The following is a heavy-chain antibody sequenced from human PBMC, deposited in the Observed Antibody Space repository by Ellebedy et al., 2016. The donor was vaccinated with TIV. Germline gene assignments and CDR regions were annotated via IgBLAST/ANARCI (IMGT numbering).Heavy chain of an antibody. Sequence: PGGSLRLSCAASGFTFRNYCMSWVRQAPRKGLEWVANIKQDGSEKNYVDSVKGRFTISRDNAKNSLYLQMNSLRAEDTAVYYCAMGGGPHFDWLLAWGQGTLVTVSS. CDR3: AMGGGPHFDWLLA. CDR2: IKQDGSEK. D-gene: IGHD3-9*01. V-gene: IGHV3-7*01. J-gene: IGHJ5*02. CDR1: GFTFRNYC.